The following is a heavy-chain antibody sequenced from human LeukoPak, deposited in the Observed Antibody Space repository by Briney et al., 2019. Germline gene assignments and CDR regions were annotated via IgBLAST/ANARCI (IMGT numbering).Heavy chain of an antibody. CDR3: ARVSLWFGEYDYYYYGMDV. CDR2: INSDGSST. J-gene: IGHJ6*02. Sequence: GGSLRLSCAASGFTFSSYWIHWVRQAPGKGLVWVSRINSDGSSTSYADSVKGRFTISRDNAKNTLYLQMNSLRAEDTAVYYCARVSLWFGEYDYYYYGMDVWGQGTTVTVSS. D-gene: IGHD3-10*01. CDR1: GFTFSSYW. V-gene: IGHV3-74*01.